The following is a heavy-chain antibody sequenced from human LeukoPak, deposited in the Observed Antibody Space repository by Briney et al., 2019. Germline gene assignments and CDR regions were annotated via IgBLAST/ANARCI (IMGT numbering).Heavy chain of an antibody. J-gene: IGHJ4*02. CDR2: INHSGST. D-gene: IGHD2-8*01. CDR3: ARVRRCTNGVCYTCDY. CDR1: GGSFSGYY. V-gene: IGHV4-34*01. Sequence: SKTLSLTCAVYGGSFSGYYWSWIRQPPGKGLEWIGEINHSGSTNYNPSLKSRVTISVDTSKNQFSLKLSSVTAADTAVFYCARVRRCTNGVCYTCDYWGQGTLVTVSS.